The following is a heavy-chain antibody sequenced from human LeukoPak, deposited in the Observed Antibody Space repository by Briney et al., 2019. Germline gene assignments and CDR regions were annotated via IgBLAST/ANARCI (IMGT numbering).Heavy chain of an antibody. CDR1: GGSISGYF. Sequence: SETLSLTCSVSGGSISGYFWSWIQEPPGRGLEWIGYIFYGGNTKYNPPLKSRVAMSADASKNQYSLSLSSVTAADTAIYYCARGRYCAGGGCRLFDFWGQGTLVGVSS. D-gene: IGHD2-8*02. CDR2: IFYGGNT. CDR3: ARGRYCAGGGCRLFDF. V-gene: IGHV4-59*01. J-gene: IGHJ4*02.